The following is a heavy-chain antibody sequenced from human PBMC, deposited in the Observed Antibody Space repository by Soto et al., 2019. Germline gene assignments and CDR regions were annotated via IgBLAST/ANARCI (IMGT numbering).Heavy chain of an antibody. CDR3: ARGPTTSYEYSWGSYRSDWFDP. V-gene: IGHV1-46*01. CDR2: INPSGGRT. D-gene: IGHD3-16*02. J-gene: IGHJ5*02. CDR1: GFMFTNYY. Sequence: QVQLVQSGAEVKKPGASVKVSCKASGFMFTNYYLHWVRQAPGQGPEWMGIINPSGGRTTYAQKFQGRVSMAWDTSSSTVYMELSALRSDDTAVYYCARGPTTSYEYSWGSYRSDWFDPWGQGTLVTVS.